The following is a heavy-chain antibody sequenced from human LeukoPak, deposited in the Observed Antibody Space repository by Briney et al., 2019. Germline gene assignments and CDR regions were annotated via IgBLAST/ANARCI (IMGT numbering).Heavy chain of an antibody. J-gene: IGHJ5*02. Sequence: SETLSLTCTVSGGSISSSGCYWGWIRQPPGRGLEWIGIIYYSGTTYYNPSLKSRVSISIDTSKNQFSLKLTSVTAADTAVYYCARVYWPIPLESAYWFDPWGQGTLVTVSS. D-gene: IGHD2-15*01. V-gene: IGHV4-39*07. CDR1: GGSISSSGCY. CDR3: ARVYWPIPLESAYWFDP. CDR2: IYYSGTT.